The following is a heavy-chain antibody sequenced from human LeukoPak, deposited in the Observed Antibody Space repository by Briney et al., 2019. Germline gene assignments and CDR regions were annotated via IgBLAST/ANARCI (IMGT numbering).Heavy chain of an antibody. Sequence: GGSLRLSCAASGFTFSRYAMTWVRQAPGKGLDWVSIISGASGGSTYYADSVKGRFTISRDNSKNTLYLQMNSLRAEDTALYYCAGGGSSSRYPNFDYWGQGTLVTVSS. CDR2: ISGASGGST. J-gene: IGHJ4*02. CDR1: GFTFSRYA. D-gene: IGHD6-13*01. CDR3: AGGGSSSRYPNFDY. V-gene: IGHV3-23*01.